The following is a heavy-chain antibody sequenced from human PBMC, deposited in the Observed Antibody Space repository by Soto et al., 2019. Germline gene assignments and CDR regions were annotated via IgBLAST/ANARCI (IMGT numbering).Heavy chain of an antibody. Sequence: EVQLVESGGGLVQPGRSLRLSCAASGFTFDDYAMHWVRQAPGKGLEWVSGISWNSGSISYADSVKGRFTICRDNAKNSLYLQMNSLRAEDTALYYCAKDPSVYCSGGSCYSVGYFDLWGRGTLVTVSS. CDR3: AKDPSVYCSGGSCYSVGYFDL. J-gene: IGHJ2*01. V-gene: IGHV3-9*01. CDR1: GFTFDDYA. D-gene: IGHD2-15*01. CDR2: ISWNSGSI.